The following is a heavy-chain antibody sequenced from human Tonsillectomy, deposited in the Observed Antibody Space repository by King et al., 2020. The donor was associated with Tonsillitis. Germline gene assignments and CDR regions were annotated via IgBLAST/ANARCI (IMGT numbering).Heavy chain of an antibody. J-gene: IGHJ4*02. CDR1: GFTFSSYV. CDR3: AKDYYGSGSSFDY. D-gene: IGHD3-10*01. V-gene: IGHV3-23*04. CDR2: ITGSGGST. Sequence: VQLVESGGGLVQPGGSLRLSCAASGFTFSSYVMSWVRQAPGKGLEWVSTITGSGGSTYYADSVKGRLTISRDNSKNTLYLLMNSLRAEDTAVYYCAKDYYGSGSSFDYWGQGTLVTVSS.